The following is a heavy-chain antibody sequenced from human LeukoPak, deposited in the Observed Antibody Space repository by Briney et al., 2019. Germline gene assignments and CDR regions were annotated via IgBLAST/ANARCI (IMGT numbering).Heavy chain of an antibody. V-gene: IGHV3-30*02. CDR3: AKDEWELPQFDY. J-gene: IGHJ4*02. Sequence: GGSLRLSCAASGFTFSSYGMHWVRQAPGKGLEWEAFIRYDGSNKYYADSVKGRFTISRDNSKNTLYLQMNSLRAEDTAVYYCAKDEWELPQFDYWGQGTLVTVSS. CDR2: IRYDGSNK. D-gene: IGHD1-26*01. CDR1: GFTFSSYG.